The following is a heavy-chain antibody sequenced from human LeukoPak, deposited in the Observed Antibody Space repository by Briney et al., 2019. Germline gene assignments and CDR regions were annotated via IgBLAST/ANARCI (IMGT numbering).Heavy chain of an antibody. D-gene: IGHD2-2*01. V-gene: IGHV3-23*01. CDR3: ATVPPYCSSTSCYFVY. CDR2: ISGSGGST. Sequence: GGSLRLSCAASGFTFSSYAMSWVRQAPGKGLEWVSAISGSGGSTYYADSVKGRFTISRDNSKNTLYLQMNSLRAEDTAVYYCATVPPYCSSTSCYFVYCGQGTLVTVSS. J-gene: IGHJ4*02. CDR1: GFTFSSYA.